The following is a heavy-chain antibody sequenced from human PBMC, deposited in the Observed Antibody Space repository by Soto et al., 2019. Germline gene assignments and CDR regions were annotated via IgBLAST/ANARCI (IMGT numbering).Heavy chain of an antibody. CDR1: GFIFRNAW. Sequence: LVESGGGLVKPGGSIRLSCAASGFIFRNAWMSCVRQAPGKGLEWVGRIKSKSSGGTTDYAATVEVRVTMTRDDSKSILYLQKTSPTVEATAVYFCTSEKGWRQSPLDSWGQGALVTVSS. CDR3: TSEKGWRQSPLDS. D-gene: IGHD4-4*01. CDR2: IKSKSSGGTT. V-gene: IGHV3-15*01. J-gene: IGHJ5*01.